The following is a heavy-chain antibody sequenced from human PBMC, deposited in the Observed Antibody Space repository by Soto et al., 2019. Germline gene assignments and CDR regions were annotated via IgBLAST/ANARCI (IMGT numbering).Heavy chain of an antibody. J-gene: IGHJ4*02. D-gene: IGHD3-9*01. CDR3: ARDLNHYFDY. CDR2: IWYHGRNK. Sequence: QVQLVESGGGVVQPGTSLRLSCVASGFTFSTYGMHWVRQAPDKGLEWVAVIWYHGRNKYYADSVKGRFTISRDNSKNTVFLQMNSLRAEDTAVYYCARDLNHYFDYWGRGTLVTVSS. V-gene: IGHV3-33*01. CDR1: GFTFSTYG.